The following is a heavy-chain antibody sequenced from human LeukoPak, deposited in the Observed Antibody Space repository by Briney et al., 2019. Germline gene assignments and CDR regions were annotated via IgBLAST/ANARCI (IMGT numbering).Heavy chain of an antibody. CDR1: RFTYNHYG. CDR2: IWSDGTEK. J-gene: IGHJ4*02. CDR3: AKDAQRGFDYSNSLEY. D-gene: IGHD4-11*01. V-gene: IGHV3-33*03. Sequence: PGRSLRLSCAASRFTYNHYGMHWVRQAPGKGLEWVAVIWSDGTEKYYADAVKGRFTVSRDDSRNTLYLQMNSLRGEDTAVYYCAKDAQRGFDYSNSLEYWGQGTLVTVSS.